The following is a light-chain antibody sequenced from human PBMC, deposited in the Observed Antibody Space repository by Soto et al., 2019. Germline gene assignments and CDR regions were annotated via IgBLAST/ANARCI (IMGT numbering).Light chain of an antibody. CDR2: DAS. J-gene: IGKJ4*01. Sequence: DIQMTQSPSTLSASVGDRVTITCRASQSISSWLAWYQQKPGKAPKLLIYDASSLERGVPSRFSGSGSGTEFTLTISSLQPDDFATYYCQQYSTYSTFGGGTKVEIK. CDR3: QQYSTYST. CDR1: QSISSW. V-gene: IGKV1-5*01.